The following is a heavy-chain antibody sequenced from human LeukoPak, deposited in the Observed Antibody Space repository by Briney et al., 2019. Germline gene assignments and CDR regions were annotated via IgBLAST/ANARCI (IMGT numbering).Heavy chain of an antibody. V-gene: IGHV3-21*01. CDR1: GFTFSSYS. Sequence: GGSLRLSCAASGFTFSSYSMNWVRQAPGKEPEWVSSISSSSSYIYYADSVKGRFTISRDNAKNSLYLQMNSLRAEDTAVYYCARDKVEGSENFDYWGQGTLVTVSS. D-gene: IGHD3-10*01. J-gene: IGHJ4*02. CDR2: ISSSSSYI. CDR3: ARDKVEGSENFDY.